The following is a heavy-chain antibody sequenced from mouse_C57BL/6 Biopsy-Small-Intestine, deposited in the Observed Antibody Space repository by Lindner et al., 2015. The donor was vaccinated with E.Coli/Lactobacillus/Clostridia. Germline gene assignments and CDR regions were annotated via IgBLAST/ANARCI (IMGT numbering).Heavy chain of an antibody. J-gene: IGHJ4*01. CDR1: GYSFTGYY. CDR3: ARRDRYYYAMDY. Sequence: VQLQESGPELVKPGASVKISCKASGYSFTGYYMNWVKQSPEKSLEWIGEINPSTGGTTYNQKFKAKATLTVDKSSSTGYMQLKSLTSEDSAVYYCARRDRYYYAMDYWGQGTSVTVSS. CDR2: INPSTGGT. D-gene: IGHD3-2*01. V-gene: IGHV1-42*01.